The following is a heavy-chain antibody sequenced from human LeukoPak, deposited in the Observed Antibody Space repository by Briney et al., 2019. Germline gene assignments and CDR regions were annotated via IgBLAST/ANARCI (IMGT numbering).Heavy chain of an antibody. V-gene: IGHV1-8*01. Sequence: GASVKVSCKASGYTFTNYDINWVRQATGQGPEWMGWMNPNSDNTGYARKFQGRVTITKNTSISTAYMELSSLRSEDTAVYYCARVYDSSGHYPIDYWGQGTLVTVSS. CDR1: GYTFTNYD. D-gene: IGHD3-22*01. J-gene: IGHJ4*02. CDR2: MNPNSDNT. CDR3: ARVYDSSGHYPIDY.